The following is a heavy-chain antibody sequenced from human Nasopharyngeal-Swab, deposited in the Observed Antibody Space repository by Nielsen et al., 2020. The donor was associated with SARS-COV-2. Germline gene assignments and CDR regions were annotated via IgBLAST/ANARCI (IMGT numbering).Heavy chain of an antibody. CDR3: AKETPQSWLPDY. V-gene: IGHV3-23*01. D-gene: IGHD5-18*01. CDR2: ISDSGGST. J-gene: IGHJ4*02. Sequence: GESLKISCAASGFTFSNYAMNWVRQAPGKGLEWVSSISDSGGSTSYSDSVRGRFTISRVNSKNTLALQMNSLIAEDTAVYYCAKETPQSWLPDYWGQGTLVTVSS. CDR1: GFTFSNYA.